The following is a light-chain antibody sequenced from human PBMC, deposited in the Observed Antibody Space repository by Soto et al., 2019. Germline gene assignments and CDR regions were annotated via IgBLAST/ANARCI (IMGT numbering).Light chain of an antibody. CDR2: GAS. V-gene: IGKV3-15*01. CDR3: QQYNNWPRT. J-gene: IGKJ1*01. CDR1: QSVSST. Sequence: EIVMTQSPATLSVSPGERATLSCRASQSVSSTLAWYQQKPRQAPRLLIYGASTRATGLPARFSGSGAGAEFTLTISSLQAEDVAVYYCQQYNNWPRTFGQGTKVEIK.